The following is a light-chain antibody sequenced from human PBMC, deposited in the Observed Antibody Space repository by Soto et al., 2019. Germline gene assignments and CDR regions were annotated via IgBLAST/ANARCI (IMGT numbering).Light chain of an antibody. CDR1: KGISNY. CDR3: QTYNSAPRT. Sequence: DIQMTQSPSSLSASVGDRVTITCRASKGISNYLAWYQQKPGKFPKLLIYAASTLQSGVPSRFSGSGSGTDFTLTISGLQPEDVATYYCQTYNSAPRTFAPGTKVDSK. CDR2: AAS. V-gene: IGKV1-27*01. J-gene: IGKJ3*01.